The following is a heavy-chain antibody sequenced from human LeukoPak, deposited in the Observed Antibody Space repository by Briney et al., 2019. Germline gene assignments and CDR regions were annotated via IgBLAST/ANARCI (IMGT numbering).Heavy chain of an antibody. D-gene: IGHD3-22*01. V-gene: IGHV3-23*01. J-gene: IGHJ4*02. CDR1: GFTFSNSD. Sequence: GGSLRLSCAASGFTFSNSDMNWVHQAPGKGLEWVSAISGSGGSTYYADSVKGRFTISRDNSKNTLYLQMNSLRAEDTAVYYCAKDVAYYYDSSGVFDYWGQGTLVTVSS. CDR3: AKDVAYYYDSSGVFDY. CDR2: ISGSGGST.